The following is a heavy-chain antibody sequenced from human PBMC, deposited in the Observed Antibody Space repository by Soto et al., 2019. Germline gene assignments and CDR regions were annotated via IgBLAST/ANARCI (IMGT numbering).Heavy chain of an antibody. J-gene: IGHJ6*02. CDR2: IKQDGSEK. CDR3: ARDELVSGSWHPFAYYYYGMDV. V-gene: IGHV3-7*03. Sequence: GGSLRLSCAASGFTFSSYWMSWVRQAPGKGLEWVANIKQDGSEKYYVDSVKGRFTISRDNAKNSLYLQMNSLRAGDTAVYYCARDELVSGSWHPFAYYYYGMDVWGQGTTVTVSS. CDR1: GFTFSSYW. D-gene: IGHD1-26*01.